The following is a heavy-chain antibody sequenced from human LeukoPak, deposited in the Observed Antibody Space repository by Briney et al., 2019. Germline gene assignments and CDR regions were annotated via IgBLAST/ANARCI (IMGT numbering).Heavy chain of an antibody. CDR3: AKRYYDFPLDY. Sequence: SGGSLRLSCAASGFTFSSFDMNWVRQAPGKGLEWVSSISANGGETHYADSVKGRFTISRDNSKNTLYLQINNPRVEDTAVYYGAKRYYDFPLDYWGQGTLVTVSS. CDR1: GFTFSSFD. J-gene: IGHJ4*02. V-gene: IGHV3-23*01. CDR2: ISANGGET. D-gene: IGHD3-3*01.